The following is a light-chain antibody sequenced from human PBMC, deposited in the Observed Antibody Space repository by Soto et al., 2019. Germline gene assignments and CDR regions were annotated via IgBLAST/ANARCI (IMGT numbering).Light chain of an antibody. CDR1: QTISRW. CDR3: QQYNTNSPWT. Sequence: DIQMTQSPSTLSASVGDRVTITCRASQTISRWLAWYQQKPGKAPKLLIYDASTLESGVPSRFSGSASGTEFTLTISSLQPDDFATYYCQQYNTNSPWTFGQGTKVAIK. V-gene: IGKV1-5*01. CDR2: DAS. J-gene: IGKJ1*01.